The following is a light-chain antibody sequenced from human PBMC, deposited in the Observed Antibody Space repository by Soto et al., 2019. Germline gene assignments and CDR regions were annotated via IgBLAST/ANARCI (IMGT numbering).Light chain of an antibody. Sequence: QSVLTQPASVSGSPGQSITISCTGTSSDVGKHNYVSWYQQHPAKAPKLMIFEVSNRPSGVSNRFSGSKSGNTASLTISGLQAEDEAEYYCSSYTGSSINTVVFGGGTKLTVL. CDR3: SSYTGSSINTVV. CDR2: EVS. CDR1: SSDVGKHNY. J-gene: IGLJ2*01. V-gene: IGLV2-14*01.